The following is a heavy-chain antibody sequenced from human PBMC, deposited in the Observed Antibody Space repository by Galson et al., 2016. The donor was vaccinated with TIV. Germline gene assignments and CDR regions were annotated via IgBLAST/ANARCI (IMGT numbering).Heavy chain of an antibody. CDR1: GYTFTDYY. Sequence: VKVSCKVSGYTFTDYYMHWMQQSPGKGFEWMGYIDPEDGQTKYAARFQGRITMTADTSTDTAYLELSSLRSEDTAIYCCTTVRLGGSGGMDVWGQGTTVIVSS. V-gene: IGHV1-69-2*01. CDR3: TTVRLGGSGGMDV. CDR2: IDPEDGQT. J-gene: IGHJ6*02. D-gene: IGHD2-8*02.